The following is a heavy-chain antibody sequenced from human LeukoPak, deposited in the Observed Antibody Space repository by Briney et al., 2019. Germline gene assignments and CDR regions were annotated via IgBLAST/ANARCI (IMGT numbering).Heavy chain of an antibody. CDR2: INHSGGT. CDR1: GASFSGYY. V-gene: IGHV4-34*01. Sequence: PSGTLSLTSAVYGASFSGYYWSWIRQPPGKGREWIGEINHSGGTNYNSSLKSRVTISVDTTNKQFFSKLTSVTAADTTVYYFARGSTTLSDSGGYANLPIAVWGKGTTATVS. D-gene: IGHD3-22*01. CDR3: ARGSTTLSDSGGYANLPIAV. J-gene: IGHJ6*03.